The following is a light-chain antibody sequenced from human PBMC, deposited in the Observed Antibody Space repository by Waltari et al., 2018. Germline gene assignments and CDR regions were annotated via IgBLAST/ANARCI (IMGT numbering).Light chain of an antibody. CDR2: GAS. Sequence: EILMTQSPATLSVSPGEGATLSCRASQSINTNLAWYQQKPGQPPRLLIFGASTRATGIPDRFSGSGSGTEFTLTISSLQSEDFAAYFCQHYNNWPLTFGGGTKVEIK. CDR3: QHYNNWPLT. J-gene: IGKJ4*01. CDR1: QSINTN. V-gene: IGKV3-15*01.